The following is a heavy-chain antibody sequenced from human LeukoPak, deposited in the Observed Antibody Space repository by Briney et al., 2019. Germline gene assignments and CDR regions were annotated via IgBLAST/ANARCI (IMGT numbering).Heavy chain of an antibody. V-gene: IGHV4-59*11. CDR1: GGSISSHY. Sequence: SETLSLTCTVSGGSISSHYWSWIRQPPGKGLEWIGYIYYSGSTNYNPSLKSRVTISVDTSKNQFSLKLSSVTAADTAVYYCARAATYYDFWSDYYYYMDVWGQGTTVTVSS. J-gene: IGHJ6*03. D-gene: IGHD3-3*01. CDR3: ARAATYYDFWSDYYYYMDV. CDR2: IYYSGST.